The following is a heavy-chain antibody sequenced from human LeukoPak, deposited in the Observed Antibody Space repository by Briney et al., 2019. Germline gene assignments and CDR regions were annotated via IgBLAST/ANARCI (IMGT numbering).Heavy chain of an antibody. Sequence: ASVKVSCKASGYTFTGYYMHWVRQAPGQGFEWMGWINPNSGGTNYAQKFQGRVTMTRDTSISTAYMELSRLRSDDTAVYYCARDFRAAMVSDWFDPWGQGTLVTVSS. J-gene: IGHJ5*02. CDR1: GYTFTGYY. CDR3: ARDFRAAMVSDWFDP. V-gene: IGHV1-2*02. D-gene: IGHD5-18*01. CDR2: INPNSGGT.